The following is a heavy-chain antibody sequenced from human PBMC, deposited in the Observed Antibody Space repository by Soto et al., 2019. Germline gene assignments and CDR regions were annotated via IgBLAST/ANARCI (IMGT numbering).Heavy chain of an antibody. CDR3: ARMATFGSLNWFDP. J-gene: IGHJ5*02. Sequence: GASVKVSCKASGYAFTGYYMHWVRQAPGQRLEWMGWINAGNGDTKYSQKFQGRVTMTRDISIATAYMELSSLRSDDTAIYYCARMATFGSLNWFDPWGQGTLVTVSS. CDR1: GYAFTGYY. CDR2: INAGNGDT. V-gene: IGHV1-2*02. D-gene: IGHD3-16*01.